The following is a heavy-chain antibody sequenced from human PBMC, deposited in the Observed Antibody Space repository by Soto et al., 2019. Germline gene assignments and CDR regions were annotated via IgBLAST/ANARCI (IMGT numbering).Heavy chain of an antibody. Sequence: ETRSFTWVAACASITSSNWSYWVRQPPGKGMEWIGEIYHSGSTNYNPSLKSRVTVSVDKSKNQLYLKISSVTAADTAVYSWATQWLVRRGPQDSWGRGSLGIASS. D-gene: IGHD6-19*01. CDR3: ATQWLVRRGPQDS. CDR1: CASITSSNW. V-gene: IGHV4-4*01. J-gene: IGHJ1*01. CDR2: IYHSGST.